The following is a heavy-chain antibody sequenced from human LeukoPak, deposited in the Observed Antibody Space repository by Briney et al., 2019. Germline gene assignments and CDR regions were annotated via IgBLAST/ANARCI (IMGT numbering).Heavy chain of an antibody. CDR2: IYTSGST. Sequence: SQTLSLTCTVSGGSISSGSYYWSWIRQPAGKGLEWIGRIYTSGSTNYNPSLKSRVTISVDTSKNQFSLKLSSVTAADTAVYYCARGGYDFWSGYPLDYWGQGTLVTVSS. D-gene: IGHD3-3*01. CDR3: ARGGYDFWSGYPLDY. CDR1: GGSISSGSYY. V-gene: IGHV4-61*02. J-gene: IGHJ4*02.